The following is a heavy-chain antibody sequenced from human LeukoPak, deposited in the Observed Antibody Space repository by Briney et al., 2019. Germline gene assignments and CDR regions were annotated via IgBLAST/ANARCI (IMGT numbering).Heavy chain of an antibody. V-gene: IGHV4-4*02. J-gene: IGHJ4*02. CDR2: ISLAGRT. CDR1: GGSITTTNF. Sequence: SETLSLTCGVSGGSITTTNFWSWVRQPPGGGLEWIGEISLAGRTRYNPSLESRVTISIDESKNHLYLNLASVTAADTAVYYCSRERGPFCPFGHWGQGTLVAVTS. CDR3: SRERGPFCPFGH.